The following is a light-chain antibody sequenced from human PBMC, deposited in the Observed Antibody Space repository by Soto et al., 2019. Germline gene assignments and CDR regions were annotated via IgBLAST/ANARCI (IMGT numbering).Light chain of an antibody. V-gene: IGLV1-44*01. Sequence: QSVLTQPPSASGTPGQRVTISCSGSSSNIGSNTVNWYQQLPGTAPELLVYNNNERPSGVPDRVSGSKSGTSASLAISGLQSEDEGDYYCAAWDDSLNGVVFGGGTKLTVL. J-gene: IGLJ2*01. CDR3: AAWDDSLNGVV. CDR2: NNN. CDR1: SSNIGSNT.